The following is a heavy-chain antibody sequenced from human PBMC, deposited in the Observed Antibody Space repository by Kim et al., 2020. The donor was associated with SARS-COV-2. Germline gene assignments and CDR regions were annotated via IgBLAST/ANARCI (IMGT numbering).Heavy chain of an antibody. CDR2: IYNGGNA. V-gene: IGHV4-59*08. Sequence: SETLSLTCTVSGGSISRYHWSWIRQPPGKGLEWIGYIYNGGNADYNPSLKSRVTISLDTSKNQFSLKLSSVTAADTAVYYCARASSFRGTGVDYWGQGTL. CDR3: ARASSFRGTGVDY. J-gene: IGHJ4*02. D-gene: IGHD3-10*01. CDR1: GGSISRYH.